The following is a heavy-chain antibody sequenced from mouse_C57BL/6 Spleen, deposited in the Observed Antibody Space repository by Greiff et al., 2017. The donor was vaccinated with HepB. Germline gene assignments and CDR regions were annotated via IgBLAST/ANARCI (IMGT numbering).Heavy chain of an antibody. CDR2: ISYDGSN. CDR1: GYSITSGYY. J-gene: IGHJ3*01. CDR3: AREDDGPLSWFAY. D-gene: IGHD2-3*01. V-gene: IGHV3-6*01. Sequence: DVQLQESGPGLVKPSQSLSLTCSVTGYSITSGYYWNWIRQFPGNKLEWMGYISYDGSNNYNPSLKNRISITRDTSKNQFFLKLNSVTTEDTATYYCAREDDGPLSWFAYWGQGTLVTVSA.